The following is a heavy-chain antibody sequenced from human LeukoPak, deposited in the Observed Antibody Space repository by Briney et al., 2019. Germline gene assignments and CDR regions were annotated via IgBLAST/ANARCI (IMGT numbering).Heavy chain of an antibody. J-gene: IGHJ4*02. CDR3: ATHDYAVSYFFDY. CDR2: INPNSGGT. V-gene: IGHV1-2*02. D-gene: IGHD4-17*01. Sequence: GASVKVSCKASGYTFSNYAITWVRQAPGQGLEWMGWINPNSGGTNYAQKFQGRVTMTRDTSISTAYMELSRLRSDDTAVYYCATHDYAVSYFFDYWGQGTLVTVSS. CDR1: GYTFSNYA.